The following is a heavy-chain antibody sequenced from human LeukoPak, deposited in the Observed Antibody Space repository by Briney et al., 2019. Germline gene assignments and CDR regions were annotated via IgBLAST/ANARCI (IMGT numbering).Heavy chain of an antibody. Sequence: PGGSLRLSCAASGFTFSDCAMNWVRQAPGKGLEWVSGISGSGGSTYYADSVRGRFTISRDNSKNTLYLQMNSLRAEDTAVYYCAKDRYSNYGNWFDPWGQGTLVTVFS. CDR3: AKDRYSNYGNWFDP. CDR1: GFTFSDCA. CDR2: ISGSGGST. J-gene: IGHJ5*02. D-gene: IGHD4-11*01. V-gene: IGHV3-23*01.